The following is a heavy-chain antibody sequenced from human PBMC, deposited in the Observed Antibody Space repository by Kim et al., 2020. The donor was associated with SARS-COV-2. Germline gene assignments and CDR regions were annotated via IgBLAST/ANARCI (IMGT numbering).Heavy chain of an antibody. D-gene: IGHD1-26*01. Sequence: TNYVQKFQARVTMTTDSSTNTAYMELRSLRSDDTAFYYCARVSSWASQADYWGQGTRVTVSS. CDR3: ARVSSWASQADY. CDR2: T. V-gene: IGHV1-18*01. J-gene: IGHJ4*02.